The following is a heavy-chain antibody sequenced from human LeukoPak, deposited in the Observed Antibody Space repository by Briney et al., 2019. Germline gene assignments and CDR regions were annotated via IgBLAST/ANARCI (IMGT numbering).Heavy chain of an antibody. J-gene: IGHJ4*02. CDR2: IYPGDSDT. V-gene: IGHV5-51*01. Sequence: GESLKIPCKVSGDSFTSYWIGWVRQMPGKGLEWMGIIYPGDSDTRYSPSFQGQVTISVDKSVSTAYLQWSSLKASDTAMYYCARHGSYSYGYDLDYWGQGNLVTVSS. D-gene: IGHD5-18*01. CDR1: GDSFTSYW. CDR3: ARHGSYSYGYDLDY.